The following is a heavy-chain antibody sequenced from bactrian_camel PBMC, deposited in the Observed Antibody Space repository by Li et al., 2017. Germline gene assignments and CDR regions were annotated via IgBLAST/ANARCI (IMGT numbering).Heavy chain of an antibody. V-gene: IGHV3S66*01. D-gene: IGHD6*01. CDR3: AARRLTYGINWNSANVYNY. Sequence: DVQLVESGGGSVEAGGSLELSCTASGISFEDSDMGWYRQAPENECEPISTITAAGTSHYADAVKGRFTISQDNTKNTVYLQMNSLKPEGTAMYYCAARRLTYGINWNSANVYNYWGQGTQVTVS. J-gene: IGHJ4*01. CDR1: GISFEDSD. CDR2: ITAAGTS.